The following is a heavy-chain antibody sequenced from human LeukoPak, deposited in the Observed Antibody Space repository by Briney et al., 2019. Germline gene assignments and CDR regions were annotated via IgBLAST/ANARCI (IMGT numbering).Heavy chain of an antibody. J-gene: IGHJ4*02. D-gene: IGHD3-3*01. Sequence: GGSLRLSCAASGFTFSGSAMHWVRQASGKGLEWVGRIRSKANSYATAYAASVKGRFTISRDDSKNTAYLQMNSLKTEDTAVYYCTSPYYDFWSGYYGWGQGTLVTVSS. CDR3: TSPYYDFWSGYYG. CDR1: GFTFSGSA. V-gene: IGHV3-73*01. CDR2: IRSKANSYAT.